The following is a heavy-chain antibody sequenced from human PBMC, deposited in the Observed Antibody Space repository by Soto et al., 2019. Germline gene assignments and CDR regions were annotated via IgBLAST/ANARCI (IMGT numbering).Heavy chain of an antibody. CDR3: TRGGTNTTYWGLFSY. Sequence: EVQLVESGGGLVQPGGSLRLSCAASGFTFSNYWIHWVRQVPGKGLVWVSRVNSDGTSTSYADFVKGRFTITRDNAKNTVYLQMDKLGADDTGVYCCTRGGTNTTYWGLFSYWGQGALVAVSS. J-gene: IGHJ4*02. V-gene: IGHV3-74*03. CDR2: VNSDGTST. CDR1: GFTFSNYW. D-gene: IGHD7-27*01.